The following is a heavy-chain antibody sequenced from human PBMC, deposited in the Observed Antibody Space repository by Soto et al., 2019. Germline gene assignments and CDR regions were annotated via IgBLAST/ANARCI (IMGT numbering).Heavy chain of an antibody. J-gene: IGHJ4*02. Sequence: GGSLRLSCTASGFTFGDYAMSWFRQATGKGLEWVGFIRSRGYGGTTEYAASVKGRFTISRDDSKSIAYLQMNSLKSEDTAVYYCSRGGVVVAATLDYWGQGT. V-gene: IGHV3-49*03. CDR3: SRGGVVVAATLDY. D-gene: IGHD2-15*01. CDR1: GFTFGDYA. CDR2: IRSRGYGGTT.